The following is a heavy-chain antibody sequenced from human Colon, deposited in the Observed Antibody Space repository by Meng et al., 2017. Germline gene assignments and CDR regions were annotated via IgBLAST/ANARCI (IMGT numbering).Heavy chain of an antibody. D-gene: IGHD3-16*01. V-gene: IGHV4-61*08. Sequence: VQLREPVPGLVRPSETPSLICAVVGASVRSPDQQWGWVRQPPGKGLEWIGYARIDYANTNYNPSLKSRVNVSLDTSKNQFSLNVRSVTAADTAVYYCARDYWGSLDFWGQGILVIVSS. CDR2: ARIDYANT. CDR1: GASVRSPDQQ. CDR3: ARDYWGSLDF. J-gene: IGHJ4*02.